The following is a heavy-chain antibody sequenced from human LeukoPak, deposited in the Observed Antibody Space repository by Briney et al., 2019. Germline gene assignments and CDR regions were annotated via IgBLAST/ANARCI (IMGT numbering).Heavy chain of an antibody. CDR2: INPNSGGT. Sequence: GASVKVSCKASGHTFTGYDMHWVRQAPGQGLEWMGRINPNSGGTNYAQKFQGRVTMTRDTPISTAYMELSRLRSDDTAVYYCARGSSWYDYYYYMDVWGKGTTVTVS. V-gene: IGHV1-2*06. CDR3: ARGSSWYDYYYYMDV. J-gene: IGHJ6*03. CDR1: GHTFTGYD. D-gene: IGHD6-13*01.